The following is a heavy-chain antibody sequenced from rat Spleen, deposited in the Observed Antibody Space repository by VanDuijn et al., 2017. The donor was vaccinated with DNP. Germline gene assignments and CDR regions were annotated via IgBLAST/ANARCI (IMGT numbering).Heavy chain of an antibody. J-gene: IGHJ2*01. CDR1: GFNFNDYW. Sequence: EVKLVESGGGLVQPGNSLKLSCAASGFNFNDYWMVWVRQAPGKGLEWVASITNTGGSTSYPDSVKGRFNISRDNAKSTLYLQMNSLRSEDTATYYCTSNPHIRTAAPFDYWGQGVMVTVSS. D-gene: IGHD3-8*01. V-gene: IGHV5-31*01. CDR3: TSNPHIRTAAPFDY. CDR2: ITNTGGST.